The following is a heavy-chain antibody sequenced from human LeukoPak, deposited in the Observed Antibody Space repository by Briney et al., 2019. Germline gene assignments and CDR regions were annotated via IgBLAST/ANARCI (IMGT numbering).Heavy chain of an antibody. CDR2: IYHSGST. J-gene: IGHJ5*02. CDR3: ARITYYYGSGSYCNDAPKNWFDP. D-gene: IGHD3-10*01. Sequence: PSETLSLTCTVSGYSISSGYYWGWIRQPPGKGLEWIGSIYHSGSTYYNPSLKSRVTISVDTSKNQFSLKLSSVTAADTAVYYCARITYYYGSGSYCNDAPKNWFDPWGQGTLVTVSS. V-gene: IGHV4-38-2*02. CDR1: GYSISSGYY.